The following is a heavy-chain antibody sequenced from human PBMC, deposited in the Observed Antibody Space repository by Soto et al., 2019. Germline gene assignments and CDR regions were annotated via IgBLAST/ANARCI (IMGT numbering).Heavy chain of an antibody. Sequence: QPGGSLRLSCAASGFTFSSYGMHWVRQAPGKGLEWVAVISYDGSNKYYADSVKGRFTISRDNSKNTLYLQMNSLRAEDTAVYYCAKDGRRQQPRRDYYYYYGMDVWGQGTTVTVSS. J-gene: IGHJ6*02. V-gene: IGHV3-30*18. D-gene: IGHD6-13*01. CDR1: GFTFSSYG. CDR3: AKDGRRQQPRRDYYYYYGMDV. CDR2: ISYDGSNK.